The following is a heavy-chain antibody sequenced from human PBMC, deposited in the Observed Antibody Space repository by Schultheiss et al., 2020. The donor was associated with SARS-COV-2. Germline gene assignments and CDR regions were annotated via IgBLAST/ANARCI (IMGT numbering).Heavy chain of an antibody. V-gene: IGHV4-38-2*01. D-gene: IGHD1-26*01. Sequence: SETLSLTCAVSGCLISSGYYWGWVRQPPGKGLEWIASIYHSGNTCYNPSLQSRVAISVDTSKNQFSLRLNSVTAADTAVYYCARGFSSGGLYYYGIDVCGQGTTVTVSS. CDR1: GCLISSGYY. CDR3: ARGFSSGGLYYYGIDV. J-gene: IGHJ6*02. CDR2: IYHSGNT.